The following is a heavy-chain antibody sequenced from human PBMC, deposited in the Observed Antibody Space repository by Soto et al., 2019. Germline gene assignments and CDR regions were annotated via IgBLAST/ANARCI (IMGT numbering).Heavy chain of an antibody. J-gene: IGHJ4*02. CDR3: ARDRGPLSHFDY. CDR1: GVSMIGYY. Sequence: QVQLQESGPGLVKPSETLSLSCTVSGVSMIGYYWSWIRQPPGRGLEWIGYIFYSGRTEYNSSLKSRATISVDTSKNQFSLELSSVTAADTAVYYCARDRGPLSHFDYWGQGTLVTVSS. CDR2: IFYSGRT. V-gene: IGHV4-59*01. D-gene: IGHD3-10*01.